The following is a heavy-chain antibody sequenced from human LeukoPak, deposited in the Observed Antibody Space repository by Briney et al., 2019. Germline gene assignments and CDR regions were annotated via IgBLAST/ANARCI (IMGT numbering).Heavy chain of an antibody. J-gene: IGHJ5*02. D-gene: IGHD3-10*01. CDR2: INHSGST. CDR1: GGSFSGYY. V-gene: IGHV4-34*01. CDR3: ARLSRFGESLGWFDP. Sequence: TPSETLSLTCAVYGGSFSGYYWSWIRQPPGKGLEWIGEINHSGSTNYNPSLKSRVTISVDTSKNQFSLKLSSVTAADTAVYYCARLSRFGESLGWFDPWGQGTLVTVSS.